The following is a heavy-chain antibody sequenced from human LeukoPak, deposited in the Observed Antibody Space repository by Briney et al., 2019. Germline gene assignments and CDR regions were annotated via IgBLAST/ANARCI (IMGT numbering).Heavy chain of an antibody. Sequence: ASVKVSCKASGYTFTSYYMHWVRQAPGQGLEWMGIINPSGGSTSYAQKFQGRVTMTRDTSTSTVYMELSSLRSEDTAVYYCASPTNDYNDSIGYSLYIWGQGTMVTVSS. CDR3: ASPTNDYNDSIGYSLYI. D-gene: IGHD3-22*01. J-gene: IGHJ3*02. V-gene: IGHV1-46*01. CDR2: INPSGGST. CDR1: GYTFTSYY.